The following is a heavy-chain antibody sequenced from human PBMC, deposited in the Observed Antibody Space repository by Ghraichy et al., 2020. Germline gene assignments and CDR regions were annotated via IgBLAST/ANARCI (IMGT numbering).Heavy chain of an antibody. CDR1: GGSLSGYH. Sequence: SQTLSLTCAVYGGSLSGYHWNWIRQPPGKGLEWIGEINHSGSTNYNPSLKSRVTISVDTSKNQFSLKVTSVTAADTAVYYCATGRVGARGFDPWGQGTLVTVSS. CDR2: INHSGST. CDR3: ATGRVGARGFDP. V-gene: IGHV4-34*01. J-gene: IGHJ5*02. D-gene: IGHD1-26*01.